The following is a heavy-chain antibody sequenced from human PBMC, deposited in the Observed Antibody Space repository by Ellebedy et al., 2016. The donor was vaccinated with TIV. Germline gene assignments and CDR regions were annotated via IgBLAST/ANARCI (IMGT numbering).Heavy chain of an antibody. Sequence: GESLKISCAASGFTVISHCMGWVRQAQGKGLEWISVINRDKTTYHADSLKGRLTIHRDDSKNILYLQMNSLSAEDTAVYYCSRETVNDVDLDLCGIFDFWGLGTMVTVSS. CDR1: GFTVISHC. V-gene: IGHV3-66*01. CDR2: INRDKTT. D-gene: IGHD3-16*01. CDR3: SRETVNDVDLDLCGIFDF. J-gene: IGHJ3*01.